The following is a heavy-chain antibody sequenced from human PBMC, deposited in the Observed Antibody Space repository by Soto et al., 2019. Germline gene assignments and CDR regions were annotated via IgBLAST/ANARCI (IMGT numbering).Heavy chain of an antibody. Sequence: GGSLRLSCAASGFTFSSYSMNWVRQAPGKGLEWVSSISSSSSYIYYADSVKGRFTISRDNAKNSLYLQMNSLRAEDTAVYYCTRFRYYGSGSKDENYYYDSSGYYYYFDYWGQGPLGTVSS. V-gene: IGHV3-21*01. CDR1: GFTFSSYS. CDR2: ISSSSSYI. D-gene: IGHD3-22*01. J-gene: IGHJ4*02. CDR3: TRFRYYGSGSKDENYYYDSSGYYYYFDY.